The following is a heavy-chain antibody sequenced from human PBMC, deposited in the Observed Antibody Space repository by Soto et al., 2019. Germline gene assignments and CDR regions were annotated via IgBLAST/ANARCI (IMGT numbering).Heavy chain of an antibody. CDR2: VRSNGDDT. D-gene: IGHD3-10*01. Sequence: LESGGGVVPPGGSRRLSCAASGYHFSNFIMSWVRQAPGKGLEWVSSVRSNGDDTFYADSVKGRFTISRDNSRNTLSLHMNSLRVEDTSLYYCAAAGAGTFDLWGQGTMVTVYS. CDR3: AAAGAGTFDL. CDR1: GYHFSNFI. J-gene: IGHJ3*01. V-gene: IGHV3-23*01.